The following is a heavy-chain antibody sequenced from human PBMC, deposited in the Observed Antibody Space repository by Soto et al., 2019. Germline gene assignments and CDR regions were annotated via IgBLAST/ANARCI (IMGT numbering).Heavy chain of an antibody. D-gene: IGHD3-16*02. CDR2: IYYSGST. CDR1: GGSISSYY. CDR3: ARETPYYDYVWGSYRSQGWFDP. Sequence: QVQLQESGPGLVKPSETLSLTCTVSGGSISSYYWSWIRQPPGKGLEWIGYIYYSGSTNYNPSLRRRVTKSVDTSKNQFSLKLSSVTAADTAVYYCARETPYYDYVWGSYRSQGWFDPWGQGTLVTVSS. J-gene: IGHJ5*02. V-gene: IGHV4-59*01.